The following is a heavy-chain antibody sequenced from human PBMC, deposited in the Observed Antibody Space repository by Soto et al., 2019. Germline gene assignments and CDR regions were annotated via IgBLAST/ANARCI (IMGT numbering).Heavy chain of an antibody. J-gene: IGHJ4*02. V-gene: IGHV4-39*01. CDR1: GVSISDTSYY. Sequence: QLQLQESGPGLVKPSETLSLTCNVSGVSISDTSYYWGWIRQPPGKGLEWIGTIYFNGNTFYNPSITSRLTISVDTSKNQISLRLTSVTAADTAVYYCARQGSYWGQGTLVAVSS. CDR2: IYFNGNT. CDR3: ARQGSY.